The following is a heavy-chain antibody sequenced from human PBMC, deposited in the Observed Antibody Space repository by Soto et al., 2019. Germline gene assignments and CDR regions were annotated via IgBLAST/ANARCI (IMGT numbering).Heavy chain of an antibody. Sequence: GGSLRLSCAASGFSFSSYSMNWVRQAPGKGLEWVSCISSSSTYIYYADSVKGRFTISRDNAKNSLYLQMNSLRAEDTAVYYCARMLSDIAVAGSRPFDYWGLGTLVTVSS. CDR3: ARMLSDIAVAGSRPFDY. CDR1: GFSFSSYS. V-gene: IGHV3-21*01. J-gene: IGHJ4*02. CDR2: ISSSSTYI. D-gene: IGHD6-13*01.